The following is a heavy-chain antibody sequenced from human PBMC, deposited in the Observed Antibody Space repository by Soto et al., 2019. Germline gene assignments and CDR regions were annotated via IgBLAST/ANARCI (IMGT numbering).Heavy chain of an antibody. CDR2: IIPVRGIA. D-gene: IGHD5-18*01. V-gene: IGHV1-69*02. CDR1: GGTFSSYT. Sequence: VQLVESGAEVKKPGWSVKVSCKASGGTFSSYTISWVRQAPGKGLEWMGRIIPVRGIANYAQKFQGRVTITAHKSASTAYMELNSLRSEDTAVYYSARGYTWLRSFDYWGQGTLVTVSS. J-gene: IGHJ4*02. CDR3: ARGYTWLRSFDY.